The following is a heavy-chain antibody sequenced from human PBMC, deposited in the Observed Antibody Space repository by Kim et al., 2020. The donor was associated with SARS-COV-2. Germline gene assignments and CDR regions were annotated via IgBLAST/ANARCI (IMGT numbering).Heavy chain of an antibody. J-gene: IGHJ6*02. Sequence: GSLRLSCAASGFTVSSNYMSWVRQAPGKGLEWVSVIYSGGSTYYADSVKGRFTISRDNSKNTLYLQMNSLRAEDTAVYYCARDGTRGSYYYYGMDVWGQEPTVTVS. D-gene: IGHD3-16*01. CDR2: IYSGGST. V-gene: IGHV3-66*01. CDR3: ARDGTRGSYYYYGMDV. CDR1: GFTVSSNY.